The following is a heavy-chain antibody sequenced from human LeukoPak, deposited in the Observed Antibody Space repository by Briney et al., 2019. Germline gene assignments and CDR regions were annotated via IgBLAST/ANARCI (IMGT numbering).Heavy chain of an antibody. J-gene: IGHJ4*02. CDR2: IIPILGIA. CDR1: GGTFSSYA. V-gene: IGHV1-69*04. D-gene: IGHD3-16*02. Sequence: ASVKVSCKASGGTFSSYAITWVRQAPGQGLEWMGRIIPILGIANYAQKFQGRVTITADKSTSTAYMELSSLRSEDTAVYYCAREGSEHDYVWGSYLDYWGQGTLVTVSS. CDR3: AREGSEHDYVWGSYLDY.